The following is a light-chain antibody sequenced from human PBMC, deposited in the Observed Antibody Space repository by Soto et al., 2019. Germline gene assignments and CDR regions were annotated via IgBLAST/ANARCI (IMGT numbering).Light chain of an antibody. CDR1: QTISND. CDR3: QQNNKWPPVT. J-gene: IGKJ4*01. V-gene: IGKV3-15*01. Sequence: EVGMTQSPATVSVSPGEGVTLSCRASQTISNDLAWYQQKPGQAPRLLIYGASTRATGVPARFSGGGSGTEFPLTISSLQSEDFAFYYCQQNNKWPPVTFGGGTKVEIK. CDR2: GAS.